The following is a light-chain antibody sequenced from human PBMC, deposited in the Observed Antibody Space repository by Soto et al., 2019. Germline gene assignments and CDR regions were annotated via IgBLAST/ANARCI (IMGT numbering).Light chain of an antibody. V-gene: IGKV3-20*01. Sequence: VLTQSPGTLSLSPVERATLSCRASQSVSSKYLAWYQQKPGQAPRVLIYGTSIRASGVPERFSGGGTGTDFTLTITRLEPEDFAVYYCQQYGSSLFTFGPGTKVDIK. CDR2: GTS. CDR3: QQYGSSLFT. CDR1: QSVSSKY. J-gene: IGKJ3*01.